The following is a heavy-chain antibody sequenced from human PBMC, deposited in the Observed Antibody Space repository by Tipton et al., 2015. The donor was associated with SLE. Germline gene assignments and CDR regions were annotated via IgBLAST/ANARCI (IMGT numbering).Heavy chain of an antibody. V-gene: IGHV3-30*03. CDR1: GFTFSSYG. J-gene: IGHJ6*02. CDR2: ISYDVSNT. Sequence: SLRLSCAASGFTFSSYGMHWVRQAPGKGLEWVTAISYDVSNTYYADSVKGRFTISRDNSKNTLFLQMNSLRPEDTAVYYCAGRRLTIFGHGMDVWGQGTTVTVSS. D-gene: IGHD3-3*01. CDR3: AGRRLTIFGHGMDV.